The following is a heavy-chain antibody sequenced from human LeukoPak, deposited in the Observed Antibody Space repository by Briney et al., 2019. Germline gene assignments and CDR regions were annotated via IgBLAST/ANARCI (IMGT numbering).Heavy chain of an antibody. Sequence: GGSLRLSCAASGFTFSSYAMSWVRQAPWKGLEWVSAISGSGGSTYYADSVKGRFTISRDNSKNTLYLQMNSLRAEDTAVYYCANGSPDSSGYYDNYYYYGMDVWGQGTTVTVSS. V-gene: IGHV3-23*01. D-gene: IGHD3-22*01. J-gene: IGHJ6*02. CDR1: GFTFSSYA. CDR2: ISGSGGST. CDR3: ANGSPDSSGYYDNYYYYGMDV.